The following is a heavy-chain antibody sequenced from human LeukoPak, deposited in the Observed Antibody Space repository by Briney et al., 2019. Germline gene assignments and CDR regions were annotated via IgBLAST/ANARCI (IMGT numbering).Heavy chain of an antibody. J-gene: IGHJ4*02. CDR3: ARHRSYSSSSPFDY. Sequence: SETLALTCSVSGGFISSLYWSWIRQPPGKGLEWIGYIYYTGSTNYNPSLKSRVTMFVDMSKNQFSLRLSSVTAADTAVYYCARHRSYSSSSPFDYWGQGTLVTVSS. V-gene: IGHV4-59*08. CDR1: GGFISSLY. D-gene: IGHD6-6*01. CDR2: IYYTGST.